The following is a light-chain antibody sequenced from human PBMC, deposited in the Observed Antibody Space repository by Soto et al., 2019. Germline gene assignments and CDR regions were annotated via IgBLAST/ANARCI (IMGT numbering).Light chain of an antibody. CDR3: AAWDDSLRGRV. Sequence: QSVVTQPPSASGTPGQRVTISCSGSSSNIGSHYVYWYQQLPGTAPKLLIYRNNQRPSGVPDRFSGSKSGTSASLAISGLRSEDEADYYCAAWDDSLRGRVFGGGTKLTVL. V-gene: IGLV1-47*01. CDR2: RNN. CDR1: SSNIGSHY. J-gene: IGLJ3*02.